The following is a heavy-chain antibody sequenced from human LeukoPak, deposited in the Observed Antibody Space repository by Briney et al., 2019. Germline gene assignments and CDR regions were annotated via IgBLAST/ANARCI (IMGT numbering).Heavy chain of an antibody. CDR3: ARALYCGGDCYSGFDY. Sequence: SETLSLTCAVYGGSFSGSYWSWIRKPPGKGLEWIGEINHSGSTNYNPSLKSRVTISVDTSKNQFSLKLSSVTAADTAVYYCARALYCGGDCYSGFDYWGQGTLVTVSS. CDR1: GGSFSGSY. CDR2: INHSGST. D-gene: IGHD2-21*02. V-gene: IGHV4-34*01. J-gene: IGHJ4*02.